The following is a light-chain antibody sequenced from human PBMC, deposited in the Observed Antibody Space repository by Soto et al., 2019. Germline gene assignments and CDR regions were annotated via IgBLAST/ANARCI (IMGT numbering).Light chain of an antibody. CDR1: SSDIGGYNY. CDR2: EVS. V-gene: IGLV2-8*01. CDR3: SSYAGSNNLV. Sequence: QSVLTQPPSASGSPGQSVATSCTGTSSDIGGYNYVSWYQQHPGKAPKLMIFEVSQRPSGVPDRFSGSKSGNTASLTVSGLQAEDEADYYCSSYAGSNNLVFGGGTQLTVL. J-gene: IGLJ2*01.